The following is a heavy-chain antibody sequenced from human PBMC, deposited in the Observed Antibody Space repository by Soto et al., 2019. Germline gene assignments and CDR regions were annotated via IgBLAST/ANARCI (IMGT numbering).Heavy chain of an antibody. Sequence: GPLRLSCAASGFTFSSYWMHWVRQAPGKGLVWVSRINSDGSSTSYADSVKGRFTISRDNAKNTLYLQMNSLRAEDTAVYYCATDDALGPMTRGGMDVLGQGTTVTVSS. V-gene: IGHV3-74*01. CDR3: ATDDALGPMTRGGMDV. J-gene: IGHJ6*02. CDR2: INSDGSST. D-gene: IGHD3-10*01. CDR1: GFTFSSYW.